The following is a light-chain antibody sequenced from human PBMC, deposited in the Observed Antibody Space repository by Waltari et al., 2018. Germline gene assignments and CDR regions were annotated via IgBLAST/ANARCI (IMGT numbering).Light chain of an antibody. Sequence: EIVLTQSPSTLSVSPGERAILSCRASQTIRYNLAWYQQRPGQPPRLRIYGASARAAAIPVRFSGSGSGTEFTLTISGLQSEDFAVYYCQHYHQWPPYTFGQGTKVE. CDR3: QHYHQWPPYT. CDR2: GAS. J-gene: IGKJ2*01. CDR1: QTIRYN. V-gene: IGKV3-15*01.